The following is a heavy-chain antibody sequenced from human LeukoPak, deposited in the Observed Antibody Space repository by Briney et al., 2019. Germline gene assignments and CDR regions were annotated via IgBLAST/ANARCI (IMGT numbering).Heavy chain of an antibody. D-gene: IGHD3-3*01. Sequence: PGGSLRLSCAASGFTFSSYSMNWVRQAPGKGLEWVSSISSSSSYIYYADSVKGRFTISRDNSKNTLYLQMNSLRAEDTAMYYCAKSAIHYDFWSGYYLDYWDQGTLVTVSS. CDR1: GFTFSSYS. CDR2: ISSSSSYI. CDR3: AKSAIHYDFWSGYYLDY. J-gene: IGHJ4*02. V-gene: IGHV3-21*01.